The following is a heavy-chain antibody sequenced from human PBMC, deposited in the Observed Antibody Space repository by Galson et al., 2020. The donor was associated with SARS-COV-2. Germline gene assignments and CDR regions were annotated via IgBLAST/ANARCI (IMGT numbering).Heavy chain of an antibody. CDR1: GGSISSGGYY. CDR2: VNYSGST. V-gene: IGHV4-31*03. J-gene: IGHJ4*02. Sequence: SETLSLTCTVSGGSISSGGYYWSWVRQHPGKGLEWIGYVNYSGSTKYNPSLKSRVTMSVDTSKNQFSLNLKSVTAADTAMYYCTVYYYDSGGSYCFDYWGLGTRVTVSS. CDR3: TVYYYDSGGSYCFDY. D-gene: IGHD3-22*01.